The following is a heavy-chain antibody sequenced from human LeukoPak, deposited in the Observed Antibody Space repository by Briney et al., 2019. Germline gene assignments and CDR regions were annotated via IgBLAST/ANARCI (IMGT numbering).Heavy chain of an antibody. Sequence: ASVKVSCKASGYTFNNHYMYWVRQAPGQGLEWMGVINPSGGSTSYAQKFQGRVTMTRDTSTRTVYMEVNSLRSEDAAVYYCARQGTYSSAIGMGYWGQGTLVTVSS. CDR3: ARQGTYSSAIGMGY. CDR1: GYTFNNHY. D-gene: IGHD6-19*01. J-gene: IGHJ4*02. V-gene: IGHV1-46*02. CDR2: INPSGGST.